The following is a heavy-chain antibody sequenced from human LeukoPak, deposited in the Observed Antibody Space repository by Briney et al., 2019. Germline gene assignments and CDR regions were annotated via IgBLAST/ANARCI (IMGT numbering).Heavy chain of an antibody. CDR2: IDPPSGTP. CDR3: ARSGFSTGFYLDN. D-gene: IGHD6-19*01. Sequence: ASVKVSCKASGYTFTGQFIYWLRQAPGKGLEWMGWIDPPSGTPHYAQKFQDAVTLTRDTSIGTAYMEVHRLQPDDTAVYYCARSGFSTGFYLDNWGQGTLISVSS. J-gene: IGHJ4*02. V-gene: IGHV1-2*02. CDR1: GYTFTGQF.